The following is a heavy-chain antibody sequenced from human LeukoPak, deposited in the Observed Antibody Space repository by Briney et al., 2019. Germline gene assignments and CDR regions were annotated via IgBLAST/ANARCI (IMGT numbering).Heavy chain of an antibody. CDR1: GFTFSIYS. Sequence: PGGSLRLSCAASGFTFSIYSMNWVRQAPGKGLEWVSSISSSSSYIYYADSMKGRFTISRDNAKNSVSLQMNSRRAEDTAVYYCARGGEYNFPADYWGQGTLVSVSS. J-gene: IGHJ4*02. V-gene: IGHV3-21*01. D-gene: IGHD1-20*01. CDR3: ARGGEYNFPADY. CDR2: ISSSSSYI.